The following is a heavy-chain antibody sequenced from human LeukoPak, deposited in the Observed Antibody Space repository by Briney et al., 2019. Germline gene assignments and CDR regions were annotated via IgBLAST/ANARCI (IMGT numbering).Heavy chain of an antibody. CDR3: ARKVGNGYSSSWYGY. V-gene: IGHV4-34*01. J-gene: IGHJ4*02. CDR1: GGSFSGYY. D-gene: IGHD6-13*01. CDR2: INHSGST. Sequence: SETLSLTCAVYGGSFSGYYWSWIRQPPGKGLEWIGEINHSGSTNYNPSLKSRVTISVDTSKNQFSLKLSSVTAADTAVYYCARKVGNGYSSSWYGYWGQGTLVTVSS.